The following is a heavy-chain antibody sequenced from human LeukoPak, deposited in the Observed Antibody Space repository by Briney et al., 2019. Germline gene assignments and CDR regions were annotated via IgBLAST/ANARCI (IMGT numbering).Heavy chain of an antibody. CDR2: IYHSGST. CDR3: ARAYGDYETYLYFDY. CDR1: GGSISSGGYS. Sequence: SETLSLTCAVSGGSISSGGYSWSWIRQPPGKGLDWIGYIYHSGSTYYNPSLKSRVTISVDRSKNQFSLKLSSVTAADTAVYYCARAYGDYETYLYFDYWGQGTLVTVSS. J-gene: IGHJ4*02. D-gene: IGHD4-17*01. V-gene: IGHV4-30-2*01.